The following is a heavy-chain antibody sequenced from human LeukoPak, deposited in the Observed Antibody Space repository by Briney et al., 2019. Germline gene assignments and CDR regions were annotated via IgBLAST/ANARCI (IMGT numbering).Heavy chain of an antibody. V-gene: IGHV4-39*01. CDR3: ARQTYYYGSSGYYYGRYFDY. CDR2: IYYSGST. D-gene: IGHD3-22*01. CDR1: GGSISSSSYY. J-gene: IGHJ4*02. Sequence: PSETLSLTCTVSGGSISSSSYYWGWIRQPPGKGLEWIGSIYYSGSTYYNPSLKSRVTISVDTSKNQFSLKLSSVTAADTAVYYCARQTYYYGSSGYYYGRYFDYWGQGTLVTVSS.